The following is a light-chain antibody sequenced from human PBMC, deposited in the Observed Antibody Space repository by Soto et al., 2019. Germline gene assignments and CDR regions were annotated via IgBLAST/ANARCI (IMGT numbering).Light chain of an antibody. CDR2: LAS. CDR1: QTVLHDTNSKSY. CDR3: QQYDATPPT. Sequence: DIVMTQSPDSLIVSLGERATINCKSSQTVLHDTNSKSYLSWFQQKPGQPPKLLISLASTRESGVPARFSGSGSETDFTLTISDLQAEDVGVYYCQQYDATPPTFGQGSK. V-gene: IGKV4-1*01. J-gene: IGKJ2*01.